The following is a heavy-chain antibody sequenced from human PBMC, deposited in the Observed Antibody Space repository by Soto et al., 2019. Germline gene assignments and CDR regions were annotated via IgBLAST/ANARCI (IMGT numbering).Heavy chain of an antibody. CDR3: ARLVYDSSGYRPG. D-gene: IGHD3-22*01. V-gene: IGHV4-39*01. Sequence: SVTLSLPCSVSGGSISSSSYYRGWIHQPPGKGLEWIGSIYYSGSTYYNPSLKSRVTISVDTSKNQFSLKLSSVTAADMAVYYCARLVYDSSGYRPGRGQGTLVTVSS. J-gene: IGHJ4*02. CDR1: GGSISSSSYY. CDR2: IYYSGST.